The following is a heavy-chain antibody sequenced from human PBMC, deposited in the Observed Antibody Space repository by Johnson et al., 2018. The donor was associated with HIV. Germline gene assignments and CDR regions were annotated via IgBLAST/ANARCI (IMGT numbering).Heavy chain of an antibody. CDR2: IRYAGSNK. CDR1: GFTFSYYG. D-gene: IGHD1-26*01. CDR3: TTDLEWELLHDAFDI. Sequence: QVQLVESGGGVVQPGRSLRLSCVASGFTFSYYGMHWVRQAPGKGLEWVAYIRYAGSNKYYADSVKGRFIISRDNSKNTLYLQMNSLKTEDTAVYYCTTDLEWELLHDAFDIWGQGTMVTVSS. V-gene: IGHV3-30*02. J-gene: IGHJ3*02.